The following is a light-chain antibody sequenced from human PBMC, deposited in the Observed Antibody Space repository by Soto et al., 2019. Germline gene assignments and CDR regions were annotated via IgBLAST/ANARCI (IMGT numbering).Light chain of an antibody. Sequence: DIQMTQSPSSLSASVGDRVTITCRASQGISYYLAWYQQKPGKVPKLLIYAASTLQSGVPSRFSGGGSGTDFTLTISSLQPEDVATYYCQQYGDSPATFGPGTKVDIK. J-gene: IGKJ3*01. CDR3: QQYGDSPAT. CDR2: AAS. CDR1: QGISYY. V-gene: IGKV1-27*01.